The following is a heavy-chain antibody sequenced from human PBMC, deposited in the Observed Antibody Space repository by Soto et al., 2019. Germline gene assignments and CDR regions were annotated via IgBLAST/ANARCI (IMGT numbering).Heavy chain of an antibody. D-gene: IGHD3-22*01. CDR1: GYSISSGYY. CDR3: ARGGGTYYYDSSGYPPYYYYGMDV. J-gene: IGHJ6*02. CDR2: IYHSGST. Sequence: SETLSLTCAVSGYSISSGYYWGWIRQPPGKGLEWIGSIYHSGSTYYNPSLKSRVTISVDTSKNQFSLKLSSVTAADTAVYYCARGGGTYYYDSSGYPPYYYYGMDVWGQGTTVTV. V-gene: IGHV4-38-2*01.